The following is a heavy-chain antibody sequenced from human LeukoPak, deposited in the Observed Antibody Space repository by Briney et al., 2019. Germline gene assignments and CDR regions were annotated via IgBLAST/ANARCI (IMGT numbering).Heavy chain of an antibody. D-gene: IGHD3-3*01. Sequence: PSETLSLTCAVYGGSFSGYYWSWIRQPPGKGLEWIGEINHSGSANYNPSLKSRVTLSIDESKNQFSLNLSSVTAADTAVYYCARARRDSGYYKVDYWGQGTLVTVSS. V-gene: IGHV4-34*01. CDR3: ARARRDSGYYKVDY. J-gene: IGHJ4*02. CDR1: GGSFSGYY. CDR2: INHSGSA.